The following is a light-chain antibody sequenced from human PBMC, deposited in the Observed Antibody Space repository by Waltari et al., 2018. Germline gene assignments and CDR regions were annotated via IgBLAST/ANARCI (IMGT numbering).Light chain of an antibody. CDR3: QQVKTYPST. V-gene: IGKV1-9*01. CDR1: QGISSY. J-gene: IGKJ5*01. Sequence: DIQLTQSPSFLSASVGDRVTITCRASQGISSYLAWYQQKPGKAPELLIYAASILQSGVPSRFSGSGSGTEFTLTISSLQPEDFATYHFQQVKTYPSTFGQGTRLEIK. CDR2: AAS.